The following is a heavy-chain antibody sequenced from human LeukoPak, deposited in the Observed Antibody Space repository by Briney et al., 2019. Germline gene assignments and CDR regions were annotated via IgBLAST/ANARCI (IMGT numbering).Heavy chain of an antibody. CDR3: ARGEKWEPFDY. J-gene: IGHJ4*02. CDR1: GFTVSSNY. CDR2: IYSGGST. V-gene: IGHV3-53*01. Sequence: GGSLRLSCAASGFTVSSNYMSWVRQAPGKGLEWVSVIYSGGSTYYADSVKGRFTISRDNAKNSLYLQMNSLRDEDTAVYYCARGEKWEPFDYWGQGTLVTVSS. D-gene: IGHD1-26*01.